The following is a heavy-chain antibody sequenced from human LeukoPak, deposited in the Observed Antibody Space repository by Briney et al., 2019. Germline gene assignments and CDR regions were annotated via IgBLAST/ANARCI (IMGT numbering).Heavy chain of an antibody. Sequence: GGSLRLSCAASGFTFSSYAMSWVRQAPGKGLEWVSAISGSGGSTYYADSVSGRFTISRDNCKNTLYLQMNSLRAEDTAVYYCAKDLHYDFWSGYSPLGYWGQGTLVTVSS. D-gene: IGHD3-3*01. CDR2: ISGSGGST. CDR1: GFTFSSYA. CDR3: AKDLHYDFWSGYSPLGY. J-gene: IGHJ4*02. V-gene: IGHV3-23*01.